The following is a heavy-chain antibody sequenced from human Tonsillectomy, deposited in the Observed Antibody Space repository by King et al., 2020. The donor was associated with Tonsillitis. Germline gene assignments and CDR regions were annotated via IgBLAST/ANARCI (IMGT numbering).Heavy chain of an antibody. Sequence: QLQESGPGLGKPSQTLSLTCTVSVGSIGGGAFYCGLCLQHPRKGLEWLVCIFSCVNTYHNPSLKSRLFISVDTSENQYSLKLSSVAAADTAVYYCARYEGGVFDPWGQGTLVTVSS. CDR3: ARYEGGVFDP. D-gene: IGHD2-15*01. CDR1: VGSIGGGAFY. J-gene: IGHJ5*02. V-gene: IGHV4-31*03. CDR2: IFSCVNT.